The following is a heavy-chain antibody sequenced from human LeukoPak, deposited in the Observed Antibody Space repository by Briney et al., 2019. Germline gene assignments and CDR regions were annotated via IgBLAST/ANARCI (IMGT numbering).Heavy chain of an antibody. Sequence: PGGSLRLSCAASGLTFSSYAMSWVRQAPGKGLEWVSAISGSGGSTYYADSVKGRFTISRDNSKNTLYLQMNSLRAEDTAIYYCAKGTGVGGDDAFDFWGQGTMVTISS. J-gene: IGHJ3*01. V-gene: IGHV3-23*01. D-gene: IGHD3-3*01. CDR3: AKGTGVGGDDAFDF. CDR2: ISGSGGST. CDR1: GLTFSSYA.